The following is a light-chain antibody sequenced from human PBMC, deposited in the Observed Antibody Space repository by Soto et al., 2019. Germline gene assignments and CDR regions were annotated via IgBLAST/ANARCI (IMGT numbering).Light chain of an antibody. CDR2: GAS. J-gene: IGKJ1*01. CDR3: HQYASSPQT. Sequence: EIVLTQSPDTLSSSPGERATLSCRASQSVAKNYLAWYQQEPGQAPRLLIHGASNRATGIPDRFSGSGSGTEFTLTISRLEPEDFAVYYCHQYASSPQTFGQGTKVEIK. CDR1: QSVAKNY. V-gene: IGKV3-20*01.